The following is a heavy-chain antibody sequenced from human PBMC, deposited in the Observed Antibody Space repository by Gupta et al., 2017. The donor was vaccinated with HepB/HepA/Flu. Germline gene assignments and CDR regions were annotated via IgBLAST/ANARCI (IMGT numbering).Heavy chain of an antibody. CDR1: GGSISSSSYY. Sequence: QLQLQESGPGLVKPSETLSLTCTVSGGSISSSSYYWGWIRQPPGKGLEWIGSIYYSGSTYYNPSLKSRVTISVDTSKNQFSLKLSSVTAADTAVYYCARHIKVRGVIKREYGMDVWGQGTTVTVSS. CDR2: IYYSGST. J-gene: IGHJ6*02. CDR3: ARHIKVRGVIKREYGMDV. D-gene: IGHD3-10*01. V-gene: IGHV4-39*01.